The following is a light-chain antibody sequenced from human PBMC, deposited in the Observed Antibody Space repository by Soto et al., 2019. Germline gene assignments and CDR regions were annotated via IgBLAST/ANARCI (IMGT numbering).Light chain of an antibody. CDR1: SSDVGGYTY. J-gene: IGLJ3*02. CDR2: EVD. V-gene: IGLV2-14*01. CDR3: AAWDDSLNLWV. Sequence: QSALTQPASVSGSPGQSITISCTGTSSDVGGYTYVSWYQQHPGKAPKLMLYEVDNRPSGVSNRFSGSKSGNTASLTISGLQAEDEADYYCAAWDDSLNLWVFGGGTKLTVL.